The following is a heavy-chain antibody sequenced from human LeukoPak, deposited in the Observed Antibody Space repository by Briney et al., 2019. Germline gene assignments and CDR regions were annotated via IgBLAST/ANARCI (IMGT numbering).Heavy chain of an antibody. CDR1: GYSFTSYG. D-gene: IGHD2-2*01. Sequence: ASVKVSCKASGYSFTSYGFRWLRQAPGQGLEYMGWISVYNGDTNYAQKLQGRVTMTTDTSTSTAYMELRSLRSDDTAVYYCARVGVPVKNDYWGQGTLVTVSS. CDR3: ARVGVPVKNDY. CDR2: ISVYNGDT. J-gene: IGHJ4*02. V-gene: IGHV1-18*01.